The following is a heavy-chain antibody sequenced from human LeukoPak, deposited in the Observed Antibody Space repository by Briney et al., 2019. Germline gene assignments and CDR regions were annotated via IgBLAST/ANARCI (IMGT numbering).Heavy chain of an antibody. D-gene: IGHD3-16*02. V-gene: IGHV1-18*04. J-gene: IGHJ3*02. CDR2: IRAYNGNT. CDR3: ARSLSPSYDYVWGSYRYPAFDI. CDR1: GYTFTSYG. Sequence: GASVKVSCKASGYTFTSYGISWVRQAPGQGLEWMGWIRAYNGNTNYAQKLQGRVTMTTDTSTSTAYMELRSLRSDDTDVYYCARSLSPSYDYVWGSYRYPAFDIWGQGTMVTVSS.